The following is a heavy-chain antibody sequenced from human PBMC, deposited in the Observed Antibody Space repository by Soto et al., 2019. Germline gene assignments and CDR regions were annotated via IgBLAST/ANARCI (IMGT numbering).Heavy chain of an antibody. V-gene: IGHV4-30-4*01. CDR1: GGSISSGDYY. J-gene: IGHJ4*02. Sequence: SETLSLTCTVSGGSISSGDYYWSWIRQPPGKGLEWIGYIYYSGSTYYNPSLKSRVTISVDTSKNQFSLKLSSVTAADTAVYYCARDHPGIKGVLEWGQGTLVTVSS. CDR3: ARDHPGIKGVLE. CDR2: IYYSGST. D-gene: IGHD1-1*01.